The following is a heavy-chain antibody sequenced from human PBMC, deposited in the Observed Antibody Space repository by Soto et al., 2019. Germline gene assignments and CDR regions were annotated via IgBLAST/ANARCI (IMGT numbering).Heavy chain of an antibody. CDR3: ARHLDIAARGGMDV. CDR1: GYSFTTYW. Sequence: GESLKISCKGSGYSFTTYWISWVRQMPGKGLEWMGRIDLSDSYTNYSPSFQGHVTISADKSISTAYLQWSSLKASDTAMYYCARHLDIAARGGMDVWGQGTTVTVSS. D-gene: IGHD6-6*01. CDR2: IDLSDSYT. V-gene: IGHV5-10-1*01. J-gene: IGHJ6*02.